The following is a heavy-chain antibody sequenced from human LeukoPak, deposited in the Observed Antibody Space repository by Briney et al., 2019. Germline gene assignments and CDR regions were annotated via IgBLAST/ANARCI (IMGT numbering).Heavy chain of an antibody. V-gene: IGHV1-2*02. CDR2: INPNSGGT. Sequence: ASVKVSCKSSGYTFTGYYMHWVRQAPGQGLEWMGWINPNSGGTNYAQKFQGRVTMTRDTSISTAYMELSRLRSDDTAVYYCARRFDFWSGSSPFDYWGQGTLVTVSS. D-gene: IGHD3-3*01. CDR1: GYTFTGYY. J-gene: IGHJ4*02. CDR3: ARRFDFWSGSSPFDY.